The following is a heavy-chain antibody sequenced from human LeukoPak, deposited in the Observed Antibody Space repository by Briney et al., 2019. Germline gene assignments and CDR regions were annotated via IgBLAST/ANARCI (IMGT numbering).Heavy chain of an antibody. Sequence: GGSLRLSCAASGFTFCGFAMHWVRHAPVRGLEWVSLVTGGGTTYYADSVRGRFTISRDNSKNSLYLQTNTLRTEDTAFYYCAKDTGSGWDFDSWGQGTLVTVSS. V-gene: IGHV3-43*02. D-gene: IGHD6-19*01. CDR3: AKDTGSGWDFDS. CDR2: VTGGGTT. J-gene: IGHJ4*02. CDR1: GFTFCGFA.